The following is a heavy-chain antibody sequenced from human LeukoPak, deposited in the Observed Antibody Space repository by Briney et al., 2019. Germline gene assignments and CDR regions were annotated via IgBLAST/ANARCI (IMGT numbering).Heavy chain of an antibody. CDR3: ARGGYDYDSSGYSFDY. V-gene: IGHV4-59*01. Sequence: PSETLSLTCTVSGGSISSYYWSWIRQPPGKGLEWIGYIYYSGSTNYNPSLKSRVTISVDTSKNQFSLKLSSVTAADTAVYYCARGGYDYDSSGYSFDYWGQGTLVTVSS. D-gene: IGHD3-22*01. CDR1: GGSISSYY. J-gene: IGHJ4*02. CDR2: IYYSGST.